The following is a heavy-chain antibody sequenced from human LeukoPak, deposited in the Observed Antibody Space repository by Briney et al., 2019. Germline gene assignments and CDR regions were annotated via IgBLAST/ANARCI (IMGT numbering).Heavy chain of an antibody. J-gene: IGHJ3*02. CDR3: ARGGGYSGYDLDAFDI. CDR2: ISSSSTYI. Sequence: GGSLRLSRAASGFTFSRDSMNWVRQAPGKGLEWVSSISSSSTYIYYAYSVKGRFTISRDNAKNSLHLQMNSLRAEDTAVYYCARGGGYSGYDLDAFDIWGQGTMVTVSS. D-gene: IGHD5-12*01. V-gene: IGHV3-21*01. CDR1: GFTFSRDS.